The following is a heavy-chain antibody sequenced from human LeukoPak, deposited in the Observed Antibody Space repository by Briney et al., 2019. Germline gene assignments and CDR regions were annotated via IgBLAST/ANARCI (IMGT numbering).Heavy chain of an antibody. CDR1: GYTFTSYY. Sequence: ASVKVSCKASGYTFTSYYMHWVRQAPGQGLEWMGIINPSGGSTSYAQKFQGRVTMTRDTSISTAYMELSRLRSDDTAVYYCARDGEGGATFLGWFDPWGQGTLVTVSS. D-gene: IGHD1-26*01. J-gene: IGHJ5*02. CDR3: ARDGEGGATFLGWFDP. V-gene: IGHV1-46*01. CDR2: INPSGGST.